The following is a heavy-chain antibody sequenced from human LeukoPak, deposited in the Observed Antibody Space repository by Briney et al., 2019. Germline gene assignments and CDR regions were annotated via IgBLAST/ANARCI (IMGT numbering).Heavy chain of an antibody. CDR1: GGSISSYY. CDR2: IYYSGST. J-gene: IGHJ2*01. D-gene: IGHD1-26*01. CDR3: ARDPDSGSWYFDL. Sequence: PSETLSLTCTVSGGSISSYYWSWIRQPPGKGLEWIGYIYYSGSTNYNPSLKSRVTISVDTSKNQFSLKLSSVTAADTAVYYCARDPDSGSWYFDLWGRGTLVTVSS. V-gene: IGHV4-59*01.